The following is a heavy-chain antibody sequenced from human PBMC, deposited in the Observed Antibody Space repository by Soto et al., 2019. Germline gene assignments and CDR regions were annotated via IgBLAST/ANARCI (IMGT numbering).Heavy chain of an antibody. Sequence: SETLSLTCTVSGASISSFFWSWIRQPAGKGLEWIGRMYTTGTTNYNPSLKSRVTMSIDTSKNQFSLKLSSVTVADTAVYYCARDGEYTSGWYSFDNWGQGTLVTVS. V-gene: IGHV4-4*07. J-gene: IGHJ4*02. CDR1: GASISSFF. D-gene: IGHD6-19*01. CDR3: ARDGEYTSGWYSFDN. CDR2: MYTTGTT.